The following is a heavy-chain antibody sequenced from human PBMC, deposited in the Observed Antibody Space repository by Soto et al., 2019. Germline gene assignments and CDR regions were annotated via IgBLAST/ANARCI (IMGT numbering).Heavy chain of an antibody. D-gene: IGHD2-21*02. CDR1: GDSISSYY. V-gene: IGHV4-59*01. CDR2: IYYSGST. CDR3: ARGRGDYYFDS. Sequence: SLTCTVPGDSISSYYWSWIRQPPGKGLEWIGYIYYSGSTNYNPSLKSRVTITVDTSKNQFSLKLSSVTAADTAVYYCARGRGDYYFDSWGQGTLVTVSS. J-gene: IGHJ4*02.